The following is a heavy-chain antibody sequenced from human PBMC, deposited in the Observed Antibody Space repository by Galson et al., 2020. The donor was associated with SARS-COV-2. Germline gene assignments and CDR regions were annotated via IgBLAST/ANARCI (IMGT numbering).Heavy chain of an antibody. J-gene: IGHJ4*02. CDR2: IFHTGST. Sequence: SETLSLTCAVSGGSVTSSNWWSWVRQPPGKGLEWIGEIFHTGSTNYNPSLKSRLTFSVVKSKNQVSLNLSSVTAADTAVYYCARGHDILTVYYFDSWGQGTLVTVSS. D-gene: IGHD3-9*01. V-gene: IGHV4-4*02. CDR3: ARGHDILTVYYFDS. CDR1: GGSVTSSNW.